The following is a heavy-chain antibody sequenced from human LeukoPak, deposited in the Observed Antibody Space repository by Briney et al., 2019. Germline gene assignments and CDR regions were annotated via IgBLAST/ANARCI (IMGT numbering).Heavy chain of an antibody. D-gene: IGHD2-8*01. CDR1: GFSLSTSALC. CDR3: ARMRRYCINGVCYFLFDY. CDR2: IDWDDDK. Sequence: ESGPTLVNPTQTLTLTCTFSGFSLSTSALCVSWVRQPPGKALEWLARIDWDDDKYYSTSLKTRLTISKDTSKNQVVLTMTNMDPVDTATYYCARMRRYCINGVCYFLFDYWGQGTLVTVSS. J-gene: IGHJ4*02. V-gene: IGHV2-70*11.